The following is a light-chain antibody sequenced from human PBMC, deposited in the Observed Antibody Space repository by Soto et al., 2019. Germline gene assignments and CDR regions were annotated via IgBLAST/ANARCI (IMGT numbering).Light chain of an antibody. V-gene: IGLV2-23*02. CDR3: CSYAGSSISYV. CDR2: EVS. CDR1: SSDVGSYNL. Sequence: QSVLTQPASMSGSPGQSITISCTGTSSDVGSYNLVSWCQQHPGKAPKLMIYEVSKRPSGVSNRFSGSKSGNTASLTISGLQAEDEADYYCCSYAGSSISYVFGTGTKVTVL. J-gene: IGLJ1*01.